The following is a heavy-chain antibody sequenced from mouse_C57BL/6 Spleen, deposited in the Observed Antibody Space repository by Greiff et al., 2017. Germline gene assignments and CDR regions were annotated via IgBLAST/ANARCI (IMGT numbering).Heavy chain of an antibody. CDR3: ARGLYYGSSYWYFDV. V-gene: IGHV1-39*01. CDR2: INPNYGTT. J-gene: IGHJ1*03. CDR1: GYSFTDYN. Sequence: SGAELAKPGASVKISCKASGYSFTDYNMNWVKQSNGKSLEWIGVINPNYGTTSYNQKFKGKATLTVDQSSSTAYMQLNSLTSEDSAVYYCARGLYYGSSYWYFDVWGTGTTVTVSS. D-gene: IGHD1-1*01.